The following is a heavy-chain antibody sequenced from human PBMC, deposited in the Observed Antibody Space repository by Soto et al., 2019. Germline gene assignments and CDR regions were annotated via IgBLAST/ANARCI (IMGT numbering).Heavy chain of an antibody. CDR2: ISGSGGST. J-gene: IGHJ4*02. D-gene: IGHD5-18*01. V-gene: IGHV3-23*01. Sequence: GGSLRLSCAASGFTFSSYAMSWVRQAPGKGLEWVSAISGSGGSTSYADSVKGRFTIARDNCKNTLYLQMNSLRTEDTAVYYCAKIAGYAQLWSNFDYWGQGTLVTVSS. CDR1: GFTFSSYA. CDR3: AKIAGYAQLWSNFDY.